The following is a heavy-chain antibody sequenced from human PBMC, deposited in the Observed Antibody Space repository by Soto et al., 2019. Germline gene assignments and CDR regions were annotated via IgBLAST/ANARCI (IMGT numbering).Heavy chain of an antibody. CDR3: ARGSKDSYPGSRIFDF. Sequence: GGSLRLSCAASGFTFSNAWMSWVRQAPGKGLEWVGRIKSKTDGGTTDYAAPVKGRFTISRDDSKNTLYLQMNSRKTEDTAVYYCARGSKDSYPGSRIFDFWGRGTLVTVSS. CDR2: IKSKTDGGTT. CDR1: GFTFSNAW. D-gene: IGHD2-15*01. V-gene: IGHV3-15*01. J-gene: IGHJ4*02.